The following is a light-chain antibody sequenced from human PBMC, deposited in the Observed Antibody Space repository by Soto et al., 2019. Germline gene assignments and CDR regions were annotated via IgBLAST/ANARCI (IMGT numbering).Light chain of an antibody. J-gene: IGLJ3*02. Sequence: QSALTQPASVSGSPGQAITISCTGTTSDVGSYNFISWYQQYPGKAPKLIMSEVNKWPLGVSNRFSGSKSGNTASLTIAGLQYEDEADYYCCSYAGSSTWVFGGGTKLTVL. CDR2: EVN. V-gene: IGLV2-23*02. CDR1: TSDVGSYNF. CDR3: CSYAGSSTWV.